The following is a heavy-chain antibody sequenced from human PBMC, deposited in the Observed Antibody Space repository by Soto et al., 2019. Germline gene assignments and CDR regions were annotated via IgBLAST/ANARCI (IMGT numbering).Heavy chain of an antibody. Sequence: ASVKVSCKASGYTFTSYGISWVRQAPGQGLEWMGWISAYNGNTNYAQKLQGRVTMTTDTSTSTAYMELRSLRSDDTAVYYCARIGPWPLIGYYGYFDYWGQGTLVTVSS. D-gene: IGHD3-22*01. CDR3: ARIGPWPLIGYYGYFDY. CDR2: ISAYNGNT. V-gene: IGHV1-18*01. J-gene: IGHJ4*02. CDR1: GYTFTSYG.